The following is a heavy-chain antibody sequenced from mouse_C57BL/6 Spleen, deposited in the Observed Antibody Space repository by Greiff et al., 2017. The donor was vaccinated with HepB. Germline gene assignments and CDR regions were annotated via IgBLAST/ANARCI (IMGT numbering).Heavy chain of an antibody. J-gene: IGHJ2*01. CDR3: ARDDGYYDYFDY. CDR2: IDPSDSET. V-gene: IGHV1-52*01. D-gene: IGHD2-3*01. CDR1: GYTFTSYW. Sequence: VQLQQPGAELVRPGSSVKLSCKASGYTFTSYWMHWVKQRPIQGLEWIGNIDPSDSETHYNQKFKDKATLTVDKSSSTAYMQLSSLTSEDSAVYYCARDDGYYDYFDYWGQGTTLTVSS.